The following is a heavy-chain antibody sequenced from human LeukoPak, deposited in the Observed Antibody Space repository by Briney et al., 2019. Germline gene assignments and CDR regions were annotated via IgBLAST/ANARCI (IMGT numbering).Heavy chain of an antibody. CDR2: ISYDGSNK. CDR3: ARDPGARTFDP. J-gene: IGHJ5*02. CDR1: GFIFSGYS. Sequence: PGGSLRLSCAASGFIFSGYSMNWVRQAPGKGLEWVAVISYDGSNKYYADSVKGRFTISRDNSKNTLYLQMNSLRAEDTAAYYCARDPGARTFDPWGQGTLVTVSS. V-gene: IGHV3-30*04.